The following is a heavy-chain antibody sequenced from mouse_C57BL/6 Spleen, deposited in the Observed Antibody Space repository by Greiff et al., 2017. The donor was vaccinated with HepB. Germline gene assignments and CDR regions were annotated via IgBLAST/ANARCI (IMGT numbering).Heavy chain of an antibody. J-gene: IGHJ3*01. CDR2: ISSGGDYI. D-gene: IGHD3-2*02. CDR3: TRDGDSSGPY. Sequence: EVQGVESGEGLVKPGGSLKLSCAASGFTFSSYAMSWVRQTPEKRLEWVAYISSGGDYIYYADTVKGRFTISRDNARNNLYLQMSSLKSEDTAMYYCTRDGDSSGPYWGQGTLVTVSA. CDR1: GFTFSSYA. V-gene: IGHV5-9-1*02.